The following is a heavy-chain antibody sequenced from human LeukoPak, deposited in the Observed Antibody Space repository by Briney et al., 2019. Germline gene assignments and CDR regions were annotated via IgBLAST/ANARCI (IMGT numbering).Heavy chain of an antibody. CDR1: GISFRSYG. D-gene: IGHD2/OR15-2a*01. J-gene: IGHJ4*02. CDR3: QSENLDY. CDR2: ISYDGSNK. V-gene: IGHV3-30*03. Sequence: PGGSLRLSCAASGISFRSYGMHWVRQAPGKGLEWVAVISYDGSNKYYADSVKGRFSISRDNSKNALYLQMNSLRAEDTAVYYCQSENLDYWGQGTLVTVSS.